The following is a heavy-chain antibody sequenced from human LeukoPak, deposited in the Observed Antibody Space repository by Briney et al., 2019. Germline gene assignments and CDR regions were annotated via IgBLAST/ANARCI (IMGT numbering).Heavy chain of an antibody. V-gene: IGHV3-33*01. J-gene: IGHJ6*03. CDR2: IWYDGSNK. CDR3: ARDRGLTMVRGVIRKAGYMDV. D-gene: IGHD3-10*01. Sequence: PGSSLRLSCAASGFTFSGYGMHWLRQAPGKGLEWAAVIWYDGSNKYYADSVKGRFTISRDNSQNTLYLQMNSLRAEDTAVYYCARDRGLTMVRGVIRKAGYMDVWGKGTTVTVSS. CDR1: GFTFSGYG.